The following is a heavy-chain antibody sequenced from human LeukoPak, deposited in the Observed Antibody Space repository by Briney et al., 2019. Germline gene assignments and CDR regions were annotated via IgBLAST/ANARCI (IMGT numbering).Heavy chain of an antibody. Sequence: GGSLRLSCAASGFTFSNYWMTWVRQAPGKGLEWVSYISSSGSTIYYADSVKGRFTISRDNAKNSLYLQMNSLRAEDTAVYYRAREVVVRGVMEYYFDYWGQGTLVTVSS. CDR2: ISSSGSTI. V-gene: IGHV3-11*01. J-gene: IGHJ4*02. CDR1: GFTFSNYW. D-gene: IGHD3-10*01. CDR3: AREVVVRGVMEYYFDY.